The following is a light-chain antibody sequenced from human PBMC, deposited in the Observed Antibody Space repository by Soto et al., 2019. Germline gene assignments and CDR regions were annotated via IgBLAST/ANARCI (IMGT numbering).Light chain of an antibody. CDR3: QQYNTWT. Sequence: DIQMTQSPSTVSASVGDRVPITCRASKSISNWLAWYQQKPGKAPKLLIYKASSLESGVPSRFSGRGSGTEFTLTISSLQPDDFATYYCQQYNTWTFGQGTKVEIK. J-gene: IGKJ1*01. CDR2: KAS. V-gene: IGKV1-5*03. CDR1: KSISNW.